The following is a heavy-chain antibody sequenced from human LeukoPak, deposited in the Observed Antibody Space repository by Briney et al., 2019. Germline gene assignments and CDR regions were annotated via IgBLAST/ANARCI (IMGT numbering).Heavy chain of an antibody. Sequence: GGPLRLSCAASGFTFSSYSMNWVRQAPGKGLEWVSYISSSSRTIYYADSVKGRFTISRDNAKNSLYLQMNSLRDEDTAVYYCARDQFGNYRIDYWGQGTLVTVSS. CDR2: ISSSSRTI. CDR1: GFTFSSYS. V-gene: IGHV3-48*02. J-gene: IGHJ4*02. D-gene: IGHD1-7*01. CDR3: ARDQFGNYRIDY.